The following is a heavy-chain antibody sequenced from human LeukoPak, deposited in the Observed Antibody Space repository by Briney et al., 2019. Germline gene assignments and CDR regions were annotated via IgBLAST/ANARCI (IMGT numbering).Heavy chain of an antibody. J-gene: IGHJ5*02. D-gene: IGHD2-8*01. CDR3: ARAGYCTKGVCNKGLDP. CDR1: DGSISSYY. CDR2: IYYSGST. V-gene: IGHV4-59*01. Sequence: PSETLSLTCTVSDGSISSYYWSWIRQPPGKGLEWIGNIYYSGSTNYNPSLKSRVTISVDTSKNQFSLKLSSVTAADPAVYYCARAGYCTKGVCNKGLDPGGQGTLVTVSS.